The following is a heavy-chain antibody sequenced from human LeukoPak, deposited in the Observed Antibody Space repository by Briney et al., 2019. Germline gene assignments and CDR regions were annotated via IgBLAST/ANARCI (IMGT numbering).Heavy chain of an antibody. Sequence: GRSLRLSCAASGFTFSSYGMHWVRQAPGKGLEWVAVIWYDGSNKYYADSVKGRFTISRDNSKNTLYLQMNSLRAEDTAVYYCARARGFGELPPIGMDVWGQGTTVTVSS. D-gene: IGHD3-10*01. CDR1: GFTFSSYG. V-gene: IGHV3-33*01. CDR2: IWYDGSNK. J-gene: IGHJ6*02. CDR3: ARARGFGELPPIGMDV.